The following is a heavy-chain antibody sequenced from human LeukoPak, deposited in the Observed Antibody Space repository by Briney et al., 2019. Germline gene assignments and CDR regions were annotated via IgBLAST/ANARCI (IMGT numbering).Heavy chain of an antibody. Sequence: SETLSLTCTVSGGSISSGGYYWSWIRQHPGKGLEWIGYIYYSGSTYYNPSLKSRVTISVDTSKNQFSLKLSSVTAADTAVYYCAREDSSRPYYYYYGMDVWGQGTTVTVSS. CDR1: GGSISSGGYY. CDR2: IYYSGST. V-gene: IGHV4-31*03. CDR3: AREDSSRPYYYYYGMDV. D-gene: IGHD6-13*01. J-gene: IGHJ6*02.